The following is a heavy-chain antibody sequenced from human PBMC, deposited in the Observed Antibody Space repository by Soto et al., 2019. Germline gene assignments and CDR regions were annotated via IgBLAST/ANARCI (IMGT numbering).Heavy chain of an antibody. Sequence: GASVKVSCKASGDTFTGYYIHWVRQAPGQGLEWMGWINPDKGDTGYAQKFQGRVTMTRDTSISTGYMELIRLRSDDTAVYFCARDYEAGNFDYWGQGTSVTVSS. CDR3: ARDYEAGNFDY. J-gene: IGHJ4*02. CDR2: INPDKGDT. D-gene: IGHD3-16*01. CDR1: GDTFTGYY. V-gene: IGHV1-2*02.